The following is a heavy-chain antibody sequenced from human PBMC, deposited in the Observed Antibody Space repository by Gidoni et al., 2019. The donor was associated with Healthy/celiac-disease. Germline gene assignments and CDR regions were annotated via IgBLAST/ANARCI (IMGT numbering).Heavy chain of an antibody. CDR3: ARERATVVTLPVSLDY. D-gene: IGHD4-17*01. CDR1: GYTFTSYY. J-gene: IGHJ4*02. V-gene: IGHV1-46*03. Sequence: QVQLVQSGAEVKKPGAAVKVSCKASGYTFTSYYMHWVRQAPGQGLEWMGIINPSGGSTSYAQKFQGRVTVTRDTSTSTVYMELSSLRSEDTAVYYWARERATVVTLPVSLDYWGQGPLVTVSS. CDR2: INPSGGST.